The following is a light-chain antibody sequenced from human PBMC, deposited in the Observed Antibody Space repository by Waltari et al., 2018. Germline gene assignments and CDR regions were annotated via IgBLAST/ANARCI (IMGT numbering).Light chain of an antibody. CDR3: CSYAGSTTYV. J-gene: IGLJ1*01. Sequence: QSALTQPASVSGSPGQSITISCTGPLSDAGSYKFVSWYQQYPGKAPKLMIYEVSQRPSGVSNRFSGSKSGNTASLTISGLQAEDEADYYCCSYAGSTTYVFGTGTKVTVL. CDR1: LSDAGSYKF. V-gene: IGLV2-23*02. CDR2: EVS.